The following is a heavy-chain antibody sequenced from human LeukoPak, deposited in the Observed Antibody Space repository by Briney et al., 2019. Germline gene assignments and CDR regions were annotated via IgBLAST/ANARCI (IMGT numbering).Heavy chain of an antibody. J-gene: IGHJ4*02. CDR2: ISGSGGST. Sequence: GGSLRLSCAASGFTFSSYAMSWVRQAPGKGLEWVSAISGSGGSTHYADSVKGRFTISRDNSKNTLYLQMNSLRAEDTAVYYCAKDAPVNIVVVPAANSWGLGTLVTVSS. V-gene: IGHV3-23*01. CDR1: GFTFSSYA. CDR3: AKDAPVNIVVVPAANS. D-gene: IGHD2-2*01.